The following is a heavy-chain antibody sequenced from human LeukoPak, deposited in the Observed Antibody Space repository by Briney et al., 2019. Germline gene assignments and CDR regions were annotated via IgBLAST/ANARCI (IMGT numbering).Heavy chain of an antibody. CDR3: TRDPYNNNLPGNWFDP. CDR2: INSDGSIT. V-gene: IGHV3-74*01. CDR1: GFTFSSYW. J-gene: IGHJ5*02. Sequence: PGGSLRLSCEASGFTFSSYWMQWVRQVPGKGLVWVSRINSDGSITRYADSVKGRFTISRDNAKDTLYLQMNSLRAEDTAVYFCTRDPYNNNLPGNWFDPWGQGTLVTVSS. D-gene: IGHD1-1*01.